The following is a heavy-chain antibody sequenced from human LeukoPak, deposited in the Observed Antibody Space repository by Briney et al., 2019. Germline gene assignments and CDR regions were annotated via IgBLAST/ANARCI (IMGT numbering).Heavy chain of an antibody. Sequence: ASVKASCKASGYTFTSYDINWVRQATGQGLEWMGWMNPNSGNTGYAQKFQGRVTMTRNTSISTAYMELSSLRSEDTAVYYCASEGVYAPDGSGYHRDAFDIWGQGTVVIVSS. D-gene: IGHD3-22*01. CDR2: MNPNSGNT. V-gene: IGHV1-8*01. J-gene: IGHJ3*02. CDR1: GYTFTSYD. CDR3: ASEGVYAPDGSGYHRDAFDI.